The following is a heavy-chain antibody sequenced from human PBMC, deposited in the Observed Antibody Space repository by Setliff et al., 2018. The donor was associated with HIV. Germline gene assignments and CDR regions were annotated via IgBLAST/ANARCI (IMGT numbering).Heavy chain of an antibody. CDR3: ARRDWLPLGGLDY. J-gene: IGHJ4*02. CDR2: FYHSGST. V-gene: IGHV4-38-2*01. CDR1: GYSVSSGYY. Sequence: KSSETLSLTCAVSGYSVSSGYYWGWIRQPPGKGLEWIGSFYHSGSTYYNPSLKSRLTISVDASKNQFSLKLSSVTAADTAVYYCARRDWLPLGGLDYWGQGTLVTVSS. D-gene: IGHD3-10*01.